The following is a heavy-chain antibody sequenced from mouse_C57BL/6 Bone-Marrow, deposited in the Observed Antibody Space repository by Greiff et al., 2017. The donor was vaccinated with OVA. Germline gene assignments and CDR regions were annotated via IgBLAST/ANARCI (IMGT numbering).Heavy chain of an antibody. Sequence: VQLQQSGAELVRPGASVKLSCTASGFNIKDDYMHWVKQRHEQGLEWIGWIDPENGDTEYASKFQGKATITADTSSNTAYLQLSSLTSEYTAVYYCTLYYFDYWGQGTTLTVSS. CDR2: IDPENGDT. CDR1: GFNIKDDY. CDR3: TLYYFDY. J-gene: IGHJ2*01. V-gene: IGHV14-4*01.